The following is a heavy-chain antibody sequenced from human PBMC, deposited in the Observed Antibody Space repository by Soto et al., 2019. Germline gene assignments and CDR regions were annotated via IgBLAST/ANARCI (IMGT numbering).Heavy chain of an antibody. CDR1: GFTFSSYA. CDR2: ISGSGGST. V-gene: IGHV3-23*01. Sequence: GGYLRLSCAASGFTFSSYAMSWVRQAPGKGLEWVSAISGSGGSTYYADSVKGRFTISRDNSKNTLYLQMNSLRAEDTAVYYCAKARWIQYYFDYWGQGTLVTVSS. J-gene: IGHJ4*02. CDR3: AKARWIQYYFDY. D-gene: IGHD5-18*01.